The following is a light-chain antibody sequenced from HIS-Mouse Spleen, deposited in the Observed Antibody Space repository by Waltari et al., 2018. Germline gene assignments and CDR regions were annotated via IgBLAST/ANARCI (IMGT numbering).Light chain of an antibody. CDR3: QVWDSSSDHVV. Sequence: SYVLTQPPSVSVAPGKTARITCGGNNIGSKSVHWYQQKPGPAPVLVVYDDSDRPSGIPGGFAGSNSGNTATLTVSRVEAGDEADYYCQVWDSSSDHVVFGGGTKLTVL. J-gene: IGLJ2*01. V-gene: IGLV3-21*03. CDR1: NIGSKS. CDR2: DDS.